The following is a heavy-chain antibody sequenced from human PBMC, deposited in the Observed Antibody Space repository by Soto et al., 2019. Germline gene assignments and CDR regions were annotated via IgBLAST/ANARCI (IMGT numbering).Heavy chain of an antibody. V-gene: IGHV3-30*18. Sequence: GGSLRLSCAASGFTFSSYGMHWVRQAPGKGLEWVAVISYDGSNKYYADSVKGRFTISRDNSKNTLYLQMNSLRAEDTAVYYCAKDAARSISSLGQFDYWGQGTLVTVSS. CDR2: ISYDGSNK. CDR3: AKDAARSISSLGQFDY. CDR1: GFTFSSYG. D-gene: IGHD6-6*01. J-gene: IGHJ4*02.